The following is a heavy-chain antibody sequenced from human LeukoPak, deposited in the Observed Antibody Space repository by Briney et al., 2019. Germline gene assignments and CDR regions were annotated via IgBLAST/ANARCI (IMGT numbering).Heavy chain of an antibody. CDR2: IYTSGST. D-gene: IGHD6-13*01. Sequence: KASQTLSLTCTVSGGSISSGSYYWSWIRQPAGKGLEWIGRIYTSGSTNYNPSLKSRVTMSVDTSKNQFSLKLSSVTAADTAVYYCARDVVAAVGTFDYWGQGTLVTVSS. CDR1: GGSISSGSYY. J-gene: IGHJ4*02. V-gene: IGHV4-61*02. CDR3: ARDVVAAVGTFDY.